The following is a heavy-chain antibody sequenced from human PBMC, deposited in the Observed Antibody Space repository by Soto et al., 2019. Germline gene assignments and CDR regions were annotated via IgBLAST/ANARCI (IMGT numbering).Heavy chain of an antibody. CDR1: GYTFTSYG. V-gene: IGHV1-18*04. J-gene: IGHJ6*02. CDR3: AREYSSGWYVIDGMDV. Sequence: QVQLVQSGAEVKKPGASVKVSCKASGYTFTSYGISWVRQAPGQGLEWMGWISAYNGNTNYVQKLQGRVTMTTDTSTSTAYMELRSLRSDDTAVYYCAREYSSGWYVIDGMDVWGQGTTVTVSS. CDR2: ISAYNGNT. D-gene: IGHD6-19*01.